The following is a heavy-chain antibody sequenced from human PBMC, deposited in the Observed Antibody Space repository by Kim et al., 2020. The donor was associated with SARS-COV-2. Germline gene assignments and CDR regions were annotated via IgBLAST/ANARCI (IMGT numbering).Heavy chain of an antibody. Sequence: SETLSLTCTVSGDSISSTNWWSWVRQPPGKGLEWIGEIYHSGTTNYNPSLKSRVTMSVDKSKNQVSLKLNSVTAADTAVYYCARNFCSGGNCYSSLDYWGQGTLVTVSS. D-gene: IGHD2-15*01. CDR2: IYHSGTT. J-gene: IGHJ4*02. V-gene: IGHV4-4*02. CDR1: GDSISSTNW. CDR3: ARNFCSGGNCYSSLDY.